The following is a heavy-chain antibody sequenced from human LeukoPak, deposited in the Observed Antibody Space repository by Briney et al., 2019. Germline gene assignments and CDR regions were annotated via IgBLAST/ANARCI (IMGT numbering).Heavy chain of an antibody. CDR3: IRSMSGRYGIFDY. D-gene: IGHD6-19*01. Sequence: GGSLSLSCAASEFTLSNYWMHWVRQAPGKGLVWVSRISIDGSKTNYADSVRGRFTISRDNAKNTVHLQMNSLRAEDTALYYCIRSMSGRYGIFDYWGQGKLVTVSS. V-gene: IGHV3-74*01. CDR1: EFTLSNYW. CDR2: ISIDGSKT. J-gene: IGHJ4*02.